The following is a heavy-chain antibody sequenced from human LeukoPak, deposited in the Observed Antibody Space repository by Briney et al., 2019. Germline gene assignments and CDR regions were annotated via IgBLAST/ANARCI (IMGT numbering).Heavy chain of an antibody. CDR3: ARGLRRGSGKKAYYYYGMDV. J-gene: IGHJ6*04. CDR2: INHSGST. D-gene: IGHD3-10*01. CDR1: GGSFSGYY. V-gene: IGHV4-34*01. Sequence: SETLSLTCAVYGGSFSGYYWSWNRQPPGKGLEWIGEINHSGSTNYNPSLKSRVTISVDTSKNQFSLKLSSVTAADTAVYYCARGLRRGSGKKAYYYYGMDVWGKGTTVTVSS.